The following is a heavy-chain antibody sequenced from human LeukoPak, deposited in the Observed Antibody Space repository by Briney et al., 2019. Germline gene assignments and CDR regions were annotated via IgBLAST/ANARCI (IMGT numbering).Heavy chain of an antibody. Sequence: SETLSLTCAASGGSIRSSHWSWIRQPAGKGLEWIAIIYNSGGTNYNPSLKSRVTLSRDTSKNPFSPTLPSVTAADTAVYYCASDLTVPPYNWFDPWGQGTLVTVSS. CDR3: ASDLTVPPYNWFDP. CDR1: GGSIRSSH. D-gene: IGHD7-27*01. CDR2: IYNSGGT. J-gene: IGHJ5*02. V-gene: IGHV4-4*07.